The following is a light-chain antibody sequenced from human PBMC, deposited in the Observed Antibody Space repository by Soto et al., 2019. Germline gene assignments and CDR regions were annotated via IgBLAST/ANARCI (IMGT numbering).Light chain of an antibody. V-gene: IGKV3-20*01. Sequence: VVMTQSPRTLSLSPGERATLSCRASQNIKNNYVGWYQQKPGQASTLLIYGASARATGVPDRFSGSGSGTDFTLIINRLEPEDFAVYYCQQHGTSITFGGGTKLESK. CDR2: GAS. J-gene: IGKJ4*01. CDR1: QNIKNNY. CDR3: QQHGTSIT.